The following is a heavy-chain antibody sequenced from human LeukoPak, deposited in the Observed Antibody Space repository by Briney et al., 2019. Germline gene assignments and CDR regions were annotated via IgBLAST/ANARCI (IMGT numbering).Heavy chain of an antibody. CDR1: GYTFTSYG. CDR3: ARRLVGATLSDWFDP. J-gene: IGHJ5*02. D-gene: IGHD1-26*01. CDR2: ISAYNGNT. Sequence: ASVKVSCKASGYTFTSYGISWVRQAPGQGLEWMGWISAYNGNTNFAQKLQGRVTMTTDTSTSTAYMELWSLRSDDTAVYYCARRLVGATLSDWFDPWGQGTLVTVSS. V-gene: IGHV1-18*01.